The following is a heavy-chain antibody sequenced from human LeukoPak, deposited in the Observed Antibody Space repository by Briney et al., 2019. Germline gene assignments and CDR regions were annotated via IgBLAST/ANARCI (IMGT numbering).Heavy chain of an antibody. CDR3: ARASVELIPYYYYYMDV. J-gene: IGHJ6*03. Sequence: SVKVSCKVSGYTLTELSMHWVRQAPGKGLEWMGGIIPIFGTANYAQKFQGRVTITTDESTSTAYMELSSLRSEDTAVYYCARASVELIPYYYYYMDVWGKGTTVTVSS. CDR1: GYTLTELS. CDR2: IIPIFGTA. D-gene: IGHD1-7*01. V-gene: IGHV1-69*05.